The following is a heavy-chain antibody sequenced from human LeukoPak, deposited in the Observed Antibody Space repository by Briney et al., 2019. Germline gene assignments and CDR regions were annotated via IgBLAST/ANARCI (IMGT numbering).Heavy chain of an antibody. V-gene: IGHV4-31*03. D-gene: IGHD3-22*01. CDR3: ARVVRYYYDSSDGMDV. CDR2: IYYSGST. J-gene: IGHJ6*02. Sequence: PSETLPLTCTVSGGSISSGGYYWSWIRQHPGKGLEWIGYIYYSGSTYYNPSLKSRVTISVDTSKNQFSLKLSSVTAADTAVYYCARVVRYYYDSSDGMDVWGQGTTVTVSS. CDR1: GGSISSGGYY.